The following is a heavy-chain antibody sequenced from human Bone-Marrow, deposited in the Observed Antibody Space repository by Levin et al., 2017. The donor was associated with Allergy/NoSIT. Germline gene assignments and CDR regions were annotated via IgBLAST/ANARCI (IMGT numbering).Heavy chain of an antibody. V-gene: IGHV3-11*01. CDR1: GFIFSDYY. J-gene: IGHJ4*02. D-gene: IGHD5-24*01. CDR2: ISTSVTSI. Sequence: GESLKISCAGSGFIFSDYYMSWFRQAPGKGLEWVSYISTSVTSIYYADSVKGRFTISRDNAKNSLFLQMNSLRADDTAVYYWASGRDGRWGQGTLVTVSS. CDR3: ASGRDGR.